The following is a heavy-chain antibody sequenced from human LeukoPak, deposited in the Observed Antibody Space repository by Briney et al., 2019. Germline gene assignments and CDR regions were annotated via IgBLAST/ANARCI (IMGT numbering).Heavy chain of an antibody. CDR1: GFTFSSYP. CDR3: AKDIMIWGVNSFDY. V-gene: IGHV3-23*01. J-gene: IGHJ4*02. Sequence: PGGSLRLSCAASGFTFSSYPISGVRHIPGKGLEWFSAISDNGRNTYYADSVRGRFTISRDNSKNTVDLQMDSLRAEDTALYYCAKDIMIWGVNSFDYWGQGTLVTVSS. CDR2: ISDNGRNT. D-gene: IGHD3-10*01.